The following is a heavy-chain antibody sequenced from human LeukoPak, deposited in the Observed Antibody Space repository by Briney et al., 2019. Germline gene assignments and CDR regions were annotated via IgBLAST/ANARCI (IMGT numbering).Heavy chain of an antibody. Sequence: PSETLSLTCAVYGGSFSGYYWSWIRQPPGKGLEWIGEINHSGSTNYNPSLKSRVTISVDTSKNQFSLKLSSVTAADTAVYYCAGHDMGRSGKIDYWGQGTLVTVSS. CDR3: AGHDMGRSGKIDY. V-gene: IGHV4-34*01. CDR2: INHSGST. D-gene: IGHD3-22*01. CDR1: GGSFSGYY. J-gene: IGHJ4*02.